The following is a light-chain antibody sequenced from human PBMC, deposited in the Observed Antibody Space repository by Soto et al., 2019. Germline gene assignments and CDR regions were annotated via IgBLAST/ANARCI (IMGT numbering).Light chain of an antibody. CDR2: GAS. J-gene: IGKJ1*01. Sequence: EIVLTQSPGTLSLSPGERATLSCRASQSVSSNYLAWYQQKPGQAPRLLIYGASSRATGIPDRFSGSGSGTDFPLTVSRLEPEDFAVYYCQQYGGSATFGQGTKVEMK. CDR3: QQYGGSAT. CDR1: QSVSSNY. V-gene: IGKV3-20*01.